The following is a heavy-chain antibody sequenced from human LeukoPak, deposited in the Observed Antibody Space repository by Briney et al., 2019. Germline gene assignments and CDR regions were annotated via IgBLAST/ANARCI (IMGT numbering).Heavy chain of an antibody. J-gene: IGHJ3*02. CDR2: ISAYNGNT. D-gene: IGHD3-10*01. V-gene: IGHV1-18*01. CDR3: ARVKMSRYGSGSYPWAFDI. CDR1: GYTFTSYG. Sequence: GASVKVSCKASGYTFTSYGISWVRQAPGQGLEWMGWISAYNGNTNYAQKLQGRVTMTADTSTSTAYMELRSLRSDDTAVYYCARVKMSRYGSGSYPWAFDIWGQGTMVTVSS.